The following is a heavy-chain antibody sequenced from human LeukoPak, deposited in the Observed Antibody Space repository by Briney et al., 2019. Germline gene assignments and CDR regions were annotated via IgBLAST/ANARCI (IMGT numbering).Heavy chain of an antibody. Sequence: GGSLRLSCAASGFTFSSYWMSWVRQAPGKGLEWVAIIKYDGSAKRYVDSVKGRFTISRDNVQNSLYLELNSLRSDDTAVYYCVRVQQSVVHFYFDSWGQGTLVTVSS. J-gene: IGHJ4*02. CDR1: GFTFSSYW. V-gene: IGHV3-7*01. D-gene: IGHD2-2*01. CDR3: VRVQQSVVHFYFDS. CDR2: IKYDGSAK.